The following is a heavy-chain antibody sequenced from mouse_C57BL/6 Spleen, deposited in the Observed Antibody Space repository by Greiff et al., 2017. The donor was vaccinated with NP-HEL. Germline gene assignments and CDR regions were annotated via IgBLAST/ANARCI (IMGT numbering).Heavy chain of an antibody. CDR1: GFTFSDYG. CDR3: ARPGDYYGPGVCFFDD. CDR2: ISSGSSTI. Sequence: EVQRVESGGGLVKPGGSLKLSCAASGFTFSDYGMHWVRQAPEKGLEWVAYISSGSSTIYYADTVKGRFIISRANAKNTLFLQMTSLRSEDTARYYCARPGDYYGPGVCFFDDWGQGTTLTVSS. J-gene: IGHJ2*01. D-gene: IGHD1-1*01. V-gene: IGHV5-17*01.